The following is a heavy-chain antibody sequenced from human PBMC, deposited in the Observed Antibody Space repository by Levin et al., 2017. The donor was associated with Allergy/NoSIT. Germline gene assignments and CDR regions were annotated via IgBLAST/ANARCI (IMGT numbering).Heavy chain of an antibody. CDR3: TKDFYFGSGINLPER. V-gene: IGHV3-9*01. D-gene: IGHD3-10*01. CDR1: GFKFNDYS. CDR2: ITWNGGNI. J-gene: IGHJ4*02. Sequence: LSLTCVASGFKFNDYSLHWVRQTPGKGLEWVSGITWNGGNIAYADSVKGRFTISRDDAKNSLFLQMDSLRPDDTAFYYCTKDFYFGSGINLPERWGQGTLVTVSS.